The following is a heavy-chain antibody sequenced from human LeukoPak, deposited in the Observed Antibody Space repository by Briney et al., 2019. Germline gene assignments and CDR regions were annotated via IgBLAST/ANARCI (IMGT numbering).Heavy chain of an antibody. D-gene: IGHD3-10*01. CDR2: INPNSGGT. V-gene: IGHV1-2*02. J-gene: IGHJ4*02. CDR3: ARVTMVRGVIKPFDY. Sequence: VASVKVSCKASGYTFTGYYMHWVRQAPGQGLEWMGWINPNSGGTSYAQKFQGRVTMTRDTSISTAYMELSRLRSDDTAVYYCARVTMVRGVIKPFDYWGQGTLVTVSS. CDR1: GYTFTGYY.